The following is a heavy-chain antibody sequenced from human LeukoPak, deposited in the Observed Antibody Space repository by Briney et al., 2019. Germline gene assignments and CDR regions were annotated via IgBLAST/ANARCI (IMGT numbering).Heavy chain of an antibody. CDR3: ARDRIYVPY. CDR1: GGSIGSYY. D-gene: IGHD3-10*02. Sequence: PSETLSLTCTVSGGSIGSYYWSWIRQPPGKGLEWIGYIYYSGSTKYNPSLKSRVTMSIDTSKSQFSLKLSSVTAADTAVYYCARDRIYVPYWGQGTLVTVSS. CDR2: IYYSGST. J-gene: IGHJ4*02. V-gene: IGHV4-59*12.